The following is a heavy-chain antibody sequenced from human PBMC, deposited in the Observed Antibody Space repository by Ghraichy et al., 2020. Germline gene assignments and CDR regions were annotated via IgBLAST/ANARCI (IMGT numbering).Heavy chain of an antibody. Sequence: GESLNISCAASGFTFSSFAMHWVRQAPGKGLEWVAVISYDGSNKYYADSVKGRFTISRDNSKNTLYLQMNSLIAEDTAVYYCARGQYYDSSGYYSLPPFDYWGQGTLVTVSS. V-gene: IGHV3-30-3*01. CDR2: ISYDGSNK. CDR3: ARGQYYDSSGYYSLPPFDY. D-gene: IGHD3-22*01. CDR1: GFTFSSFA. J-gene: IGHJ4*02.